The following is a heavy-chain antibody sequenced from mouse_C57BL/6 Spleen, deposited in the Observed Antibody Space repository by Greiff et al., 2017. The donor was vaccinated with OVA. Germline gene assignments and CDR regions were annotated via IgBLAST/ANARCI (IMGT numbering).Heavy chain of an antibody. V-gene: IGHV3-1*01. CDR1: GYSITSGYD. D-gene: IGHD3-3*01. CDR2: ISYSGST. CDR3: ARGDPGGTFY. Sequence: VQLKESGPGMVKPSQSLSLTCTVTGYSITSGYDWHWIRHFPGNKLEWMGYISYSGSTNYNPSLKSRISITHDTSKNHFFLKLNSVTTEDAATYYCARGDPGGTFYWGQGTTLTVSS. J-gene: IGHJ2*01.